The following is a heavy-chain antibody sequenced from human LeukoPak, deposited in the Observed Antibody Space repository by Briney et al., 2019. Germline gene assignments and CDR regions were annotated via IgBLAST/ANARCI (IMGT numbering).Heavy chain of an antibody. CDR2: IYYSGTT. Sequence: PSETLSLTCTVSGGSLSNYYWSWIRQPPGKELEWIAYIYYSGTTKYNPSLKSRVAISVDTSKNQFSLKLSSVTAADTAVYYCARARYANAWYAFDIWGHGTMVTVSS. D-gene: IGHD2-2*01. CDR3: ARARYANAWYAFDI. CDR1: GGSLSNYY. V-gene: IGHV4-59*01. J-gene: IGHJ3*02.